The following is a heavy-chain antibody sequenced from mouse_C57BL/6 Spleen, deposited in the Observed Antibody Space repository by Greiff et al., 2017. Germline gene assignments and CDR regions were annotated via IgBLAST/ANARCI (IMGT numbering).Heavy chain of an antibody. CDR3: ASYYYFDY. V-gene: IGHV1-7*01. CDR2: INPSSGYT. J-gene: IGHJ2*01. Sequence: VQGVESGAELAKPGASVKLSCKASGYTFTSYWMHWVKQRPGQGLEWIGYINPSSGYTKYNQKFKDKATLTADKSSSTAYMQLSSLTSEDSAVYYCASYYYFDYWGQGTTLTVSS. CDR1: GYTFTSYW. D-gene: IGHD1-1*01.